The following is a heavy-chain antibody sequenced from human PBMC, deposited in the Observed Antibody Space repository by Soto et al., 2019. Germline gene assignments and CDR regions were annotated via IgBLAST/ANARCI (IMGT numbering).Heavy chain of an antibody. CDR1: GGTFSSYT. CDR2: IIPILGIA. V-gene: IGHV1-69*02. J-gene: IGHJ6*03. CDR3: ARAHQCWGGADYYYMDV. D-gene: IGHD2-21*01. Sequence: ASVKVSCKASGGTFSSYTISWVRQAPGQGLEWMGRIIPILGIANYAQKFQGRVTITADKSTSTAYMELSSLRSEDTAVYYCARAHQCWGGADYYYMDVWGKGTTVTVSS.